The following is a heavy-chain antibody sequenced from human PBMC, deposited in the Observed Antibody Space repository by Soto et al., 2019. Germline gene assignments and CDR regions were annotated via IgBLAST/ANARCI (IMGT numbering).Heavy chain of an antibody. CDR3: ASRRGWELLDY. CDR1: GGSFSGYY. D-gene: IGHD1-26*01. Sequence: SETLSLTCAVYGGSFSGYYWSWIRQPPGKGLEWIGEVHHSGSTNYNSSLKSRVSISVDTSKNQFSLKVTSVTAADTAVYYCASRRGWELLDYWGQGTLVTSPQ. V-gene: IGHV4-34*01. J-gene: IGHJ4*02. CDR2: VHHSGST.